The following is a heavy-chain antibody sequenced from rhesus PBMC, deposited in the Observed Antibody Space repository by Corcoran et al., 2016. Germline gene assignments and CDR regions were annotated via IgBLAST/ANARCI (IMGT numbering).Heavy chain of an antibody. CDR1: GGSIISGYYY. J-gene: IGHJ4*01. CDR2: IPSSGST. CDR3: VEDLTGTTNY. Sequence: QVQLQESGPGLVKPSETLSLTCAVSGGSIISGYYYWSWIRQPPGKGLEGIGHIPSSGSTSSTPSLNRRVTISRDPSKNQFSLKLSSVPAEDTAVYYCVEDLTGTTNYWGQGVLITVSS. V-gene: IGHV4-122*02. D-gene: IGHD1-7*02.